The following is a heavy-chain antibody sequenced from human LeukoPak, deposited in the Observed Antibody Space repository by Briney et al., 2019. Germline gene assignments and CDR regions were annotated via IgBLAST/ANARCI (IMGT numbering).Heavy chain of an antibody. J-gene: IGHJ4*02. Sequence: PGRSLRLSCAASGLTFSSYGMHWVRQAPGKGLEWVAVISYDGSNKYYADSVKGRFTISRDNSKNTLYLQMNSLRAEDTAVYYCAKDVASSVEYFDYWGQGTLVTVSS. D-gene: IGHD2-15*01. CDR2: ISYDGSNK. CDR3: AKDVASSVEYFDY. V-gene: IGHV3-30*18. CDR1: GLTFSSYG.